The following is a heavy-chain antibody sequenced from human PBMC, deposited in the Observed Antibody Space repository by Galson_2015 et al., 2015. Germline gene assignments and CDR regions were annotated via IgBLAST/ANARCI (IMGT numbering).Heavy chain of an antibody. D-gene: IGHD2-2*01. CDR1: GFTFSSYS. V-gene: IGHV3-48*02. CDR3: ASPESYCSSTSCYSGY. Sequence: SLRLSCAASGFTFSSYSMNWVRQAPGKGLEWVSYISSSSSTIYYADSVKGRFTISRDNAKNSLYLQMNSLRDEDTAVYYCASPESYCSSTSCYSGYWGQGTLVTVSS. J-gene: IGHJ4*02. CDR2: ISSSSSTI.